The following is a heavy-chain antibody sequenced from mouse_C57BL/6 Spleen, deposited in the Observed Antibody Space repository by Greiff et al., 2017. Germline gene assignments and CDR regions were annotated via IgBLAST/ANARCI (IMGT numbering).Heavy chain of an antibody. CDR2: IYPGSGST. Sequence: QVQLKQPGAELVKPGASVKMSCKASGYTFTSYWITWVKQRPGQGLEWIGDIYPGSGSTNYNEKFKSKATLTVDTSSSTAYMQLSSLTSEDSAVYYCAREGYGYDVGAWFAYWGQGTLVTVSA. V-gene: IGHV1-55*01. CDR3: AREGYGYDVGAWFAY. CDR1: GYTFTSYW. D-gene: IGHD2-2*01. J-gene: IGHJ3*01.